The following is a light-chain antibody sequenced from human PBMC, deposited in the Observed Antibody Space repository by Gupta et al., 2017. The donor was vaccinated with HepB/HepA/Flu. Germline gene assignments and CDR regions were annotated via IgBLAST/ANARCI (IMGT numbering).Light chain of an antibody. J-gene: IGKJ4*01. CDR2: LGS. CDR3: MQALQTPPDT. CDR1: QSLLHSNGYNY. Sequence: DSVMTQSPLSLPLTPGAQASISCRSSQSLLHSNGYNYLDWYLQKPGQSPQLLIYLGSNRASGVPDRFSGSGSGTDFTLKISRVEAEDVGVYYCMQALQTPPDTFGGGTKVEIK. V-gene: IGKV2-28*01.